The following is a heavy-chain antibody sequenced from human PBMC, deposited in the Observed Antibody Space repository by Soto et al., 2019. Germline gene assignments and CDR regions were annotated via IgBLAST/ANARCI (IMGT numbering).Heavy chain of an antibody. CDR1: GGSISSGDYY. Sequence: SETLSLTCTVSGGSISSGDYYWSWIRQPPGKGLEWIGYIYYSGSTYYNPSLKSRVTISVDTSKNQFSLKLSSVTAADTAVYYCARGTGDYYDSSGLQGAFDIWGQGTMVTVSS. CDR3: ARGTGDYYDSSGLQGAFDI. CDR2: IYYSGST. D-gene: IGHD3-22*01. V-gene: IGHV4-30-4*01. J-gene: IGHJ3*02.